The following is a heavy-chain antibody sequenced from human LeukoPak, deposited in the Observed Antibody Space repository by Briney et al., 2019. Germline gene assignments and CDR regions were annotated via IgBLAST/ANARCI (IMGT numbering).Heavy chain of an antibody. CDR1: GGSISSGDYS. CDR2: IYHSGTT. CDR3: ARGYYGSGSYSDY. Sequence: SETLSLTCAVSGGSISSGDYSWNWIRQPPGKGLEWIGSIYHSGTTYYNPSLKSRVTISVDRSKNQFSLKLSSVTAADTAVHYCARGYYGSGSYSDYWGQGTLVTVSP. D-gene: IGHD3-10*01. V-gene: IGHV4-30-2*01. J-gene: IGHJ4*02.